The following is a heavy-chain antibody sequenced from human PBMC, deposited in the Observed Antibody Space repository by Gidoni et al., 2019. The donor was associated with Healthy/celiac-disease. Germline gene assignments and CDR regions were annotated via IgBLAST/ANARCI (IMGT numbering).Heavy chain of an antibody. J-gene: IGHJ6*03. V-gene: IGHV3-23*01. CDR3: AKDAYSSSSFYYYYYYMDV. Sequence: EVQLLESGGGLVQPGGSLRLSCAASGFTFSSYAMSWVRQAPGKGLEWVSAISGIGGSTYYADSVKGRFTISRDNSKNTLYLQMNSLRAEDTAVYYCAKDAYSSSSFYYYYYYMDVWGKGTTVTVSS. D-gene: IGHD6-6*01. CDR1: GFTFSSYA. CDR2: ISGIGGST.